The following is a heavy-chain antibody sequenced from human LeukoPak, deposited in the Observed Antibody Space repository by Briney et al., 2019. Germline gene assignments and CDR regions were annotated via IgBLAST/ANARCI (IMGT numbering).Heavy chain of an antibody. D-gene: IGHD5-18*01. CDR2: IKQDGSEK. V-gene: IGHV3-7*01. CDR3: ARDRWGYSYGGD. CDR1: GFTFSNYW. Sequence: GGSLRLSCAASGFTFSNYWMSWVRQAPGKGLEWVANIKQDGSEKYFVDSVKGRFTISRDNTKNSLHLQMNSLSAEDTAVYYCARDRWGYSYGGDWGQGTLVTVSS. J-gene: IGHJ4*02.